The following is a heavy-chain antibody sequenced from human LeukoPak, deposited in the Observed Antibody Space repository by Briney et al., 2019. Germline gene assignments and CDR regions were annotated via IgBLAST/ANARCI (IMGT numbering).Heavy chain of an antibody. V-gene: IGHV3-21*01. CDR3: ARDPGYSSGWFDY. J-gene: IGHJ4*02. D-gene: IGHD6-19*01. CDR1: GFTFSSYS. CDR2: ISASSNFI. Sequence: GGSLRLSCVVSGFTFSSYSMSWVRQAPGKGLEWVSSISASSNFISYADSVKGRFTIPRDNAKKSLYLQMNSVRAEDTAVYYCARDPGYSSGWFDYWGQGALVTVSS.